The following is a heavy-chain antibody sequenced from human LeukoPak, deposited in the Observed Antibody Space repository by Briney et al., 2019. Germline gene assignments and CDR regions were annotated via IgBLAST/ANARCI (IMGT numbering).Heavy chain of an antibody. Sequence: GGSLRLSCAASGFIVGNSYMSWVRQAPGKGLEWISLIRTDDSTYYADSVKGRFTISRDTSRNTLYLQMNILRAEDTAVYYCARGASGSYFQNRGQGTLVTVSS. CDR2: IRTDDST. V-gene: IGHV3-53*01. CDR1: GFIVGNSY. J-gene: IGHJ1*01. CDR3: ARGASGSYFQN. D-gene: IGHD1-26*01.